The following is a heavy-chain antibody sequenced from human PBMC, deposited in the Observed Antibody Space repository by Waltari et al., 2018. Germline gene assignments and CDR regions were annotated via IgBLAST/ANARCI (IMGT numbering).Heavy chain of an antibody. CDR3: AKGMFGVVIIDWFDP. J-gene: IGHJ5*02. Sequence: EVQLVESGGGLVQPGASLTLSCAASVFTFSSSAMSLVRQPSGKGLEWVSAISGSGGSTYYADSVKGRFTISRDNSKNTLYLQMNSLRAEDTAVYYCAKGMFGVVIIDWFDPWGQGTLVTVSS. V-gene: IGHV3-23*04. CDR2: ISGSGGST. CDR1: VFTFSSSA. D-gene: IGHD3-3*01.